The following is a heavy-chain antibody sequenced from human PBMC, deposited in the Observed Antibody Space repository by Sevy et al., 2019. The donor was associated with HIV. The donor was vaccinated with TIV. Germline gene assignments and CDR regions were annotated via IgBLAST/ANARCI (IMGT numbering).Heavy chain of an antibody. D-gene: IGHD5-12*01. J-gene: IGHJ5*02. V-gene: IGHV3-30*03. CDR2: ISYDGRNE. CDR1: GFTFSSFG. CDR3: DIHGYDDDAP. Sequence: GGSLRLSCAASGFTFSSFGIHWVRQAPGKGLEWVALISYDGRNEFYADSVKSRFTISSDNSKNTVYLQMTSLRAEDTAVYYCDIHGYDDDAPWGQGTLVTVSS.